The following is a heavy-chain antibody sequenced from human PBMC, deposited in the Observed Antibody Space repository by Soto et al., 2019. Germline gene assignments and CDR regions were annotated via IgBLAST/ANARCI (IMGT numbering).Heavy chain of an antibody. Sequence: QVSESGGGLGQPGGSLRLSCTVSGLTFRSFAMSWVRQAPGKGLEWVSTISGSGAGTYYADSVKGRFTISRDNSKNTLYLQMNSLRAEHRAVYYCAKNKGPRLENYCFDYWGQGTLVTVSS. D-gene: IGHD3-16*01. CDR1: GLTFRSFA. V-gene: IGHV3-23*01. CDR3: AKNKGPRLENYCFDY. J-gene: IGHJ4*02. CDR2: ISGSGAGT.